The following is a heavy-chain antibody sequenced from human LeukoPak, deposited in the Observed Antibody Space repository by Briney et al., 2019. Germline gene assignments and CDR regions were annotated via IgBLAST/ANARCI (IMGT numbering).Heavy chain of an antibody. Sequence: GGSLRLSCAASGFTFRNYVIHWVRQAPGKGPEWVAVTSSDLKANYYADSVKGRFTISRDNPKNTLYLQMNSLRAEDTAVYYCAKAGGWFGELLQTSADNWFDPWGQGTLVTVSS. CDR1: GFTFRNYV. V-gene: IGHV3-30*18. CDR2: TSSDLKAN. D-gene: IGHD3-10*01. J-gene: IGHJ5*02. CDR3: AKAGGWFGELLQTSADNWFDP.